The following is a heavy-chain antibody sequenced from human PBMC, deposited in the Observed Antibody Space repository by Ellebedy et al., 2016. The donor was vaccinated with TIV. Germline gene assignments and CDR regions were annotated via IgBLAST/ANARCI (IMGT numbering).Heavy chain of an antibody. CDR3: ARDNGIIGVTNEDNWFDP. Sequence: SETLSLXXAVYGGSFSGYYWSWIRQPPGKGLEWIGEINHSGSTNCNPSLKSRVTISVDTSKNQFSLNLSSVTAADTAVYYCARDNGIIGVTNEDNWFDPWGQGTLVTVSS. V-gene: IGHV4-34*01. D-gene: IGHD2-21*02. J-gene: IGHJ5*02. CDR2: INHSGST. CDR1: GGSFSGYY.